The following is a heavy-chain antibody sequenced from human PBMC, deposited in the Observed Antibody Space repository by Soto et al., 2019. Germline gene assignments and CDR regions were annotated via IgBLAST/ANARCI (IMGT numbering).Heavy chain of an antibody. D-gene: IGHD3-10*01. J-gene: IGHJ6*02. CDR1: GGTFSSYT. CDR3: ARHYGSGSYNGMDV. CDR2: IIPILGIA. V-gene: IGHV1-69*02. Sequence: QVQLVQSGAEVKKPGSSVTVSCKASGGTFSSYTISWVRQAPGQGLEWMGGIIPILGIANYAQKFQGRVTITADKSTSTAYMELSSLRSEDTAVYYCARHYGSGSYNGMDVWGQGTTVTVSS.